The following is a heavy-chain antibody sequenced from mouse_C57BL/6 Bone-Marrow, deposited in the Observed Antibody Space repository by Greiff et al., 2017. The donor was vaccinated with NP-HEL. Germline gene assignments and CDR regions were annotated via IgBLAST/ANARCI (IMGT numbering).Heavy chain of an antibody. V-gene: IGHV1-82*01. D-gene: IGHD2-1*01. CDR1: GYAFSSSW. CDR3: ARLIYGNLRGFDY. Sequence: QVQLQQSGPELVKPGASVKISCKASGYAFSSSWMNWVKQRPGKGLEWIGRIYPGDGDTNYNGKFKGKATLTADKSSSTAYLQLSSLTSEDSAVFFCARLIYGNLRGFDYWGQGTTLTVSS. J-gene: IGHJ2*01. CDR2: IYPGDGDT.